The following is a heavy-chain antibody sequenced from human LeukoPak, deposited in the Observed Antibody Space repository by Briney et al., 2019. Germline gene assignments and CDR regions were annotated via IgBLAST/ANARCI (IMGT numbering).Heavy chain of an antibody. Sequence: GRSLRLSCAASGFTFADYAMHWVRQAPGEGLEWVSGTSWHSGSIGYAGSVKGRFTISRDNAKNSLYLQMNSLRAEDTALYYCAKATTDSAHYYYGMDVWGQGTTVTVSS. D-gene: IGHD4-17*01. CDR1: GFTFADYA. CDR2: TSWHSGSI. CDR3: AKATTDSAHYYYGMDV. V-gene: IGHV3-9*01. J-gene: IGHJ6*02.